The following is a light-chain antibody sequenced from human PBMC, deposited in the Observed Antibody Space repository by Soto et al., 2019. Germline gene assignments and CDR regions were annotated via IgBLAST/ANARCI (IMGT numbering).Light chain of an antibody. J-gene: IGKJ4*01. CDR3: QQYYDWPPIT. CDR2: EAS. CDR1: QSIGSN. Sequence: EIVMTQSPATLSVSPGERVTLSCRASQSIGSNVAWYQQRPGQAPRLLLYEASSRATGVPARFSGSGSGTDFTLTISSLQSEDVAVYYCQQYYDWPPITFGGGTKVEI. V-gene: IGKV3-15*01.